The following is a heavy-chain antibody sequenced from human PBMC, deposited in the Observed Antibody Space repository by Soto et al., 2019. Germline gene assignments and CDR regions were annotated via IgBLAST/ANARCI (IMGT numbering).Heavy chain of an antibody. V-gene: IGHV1-24*01. CDR1: GYTLTELS. CDR3: ATTAVQKVVATMNFDY. Sequence: ASVKVFCKVSGYTLTELSMHWVRQAPGKGLEWMGGFDPEDGETIYAQKFQGRVTMTEDTSTDTAYMELSSLRSEDTAVYYCATTAVQKVVATMNFDYWGQGTLVTVSS. D-gene: IGHD5-12*01. J-gene: IGHJ4*02. CDR2: FDPEDGET.